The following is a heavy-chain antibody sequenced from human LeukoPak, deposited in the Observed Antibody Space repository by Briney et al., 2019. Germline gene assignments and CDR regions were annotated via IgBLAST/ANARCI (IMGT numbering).Heavy chain of an antibody. CDR1: GGSISSSSYY. V-gene: IGHV4-39*01. D-gene: IGHD3-3*01. CDR2: IYYSGSA. Sequence: PSETLSLTCTVSGGSISSSSYYWRWIRQPPGKGLEWIGSIYYSGSAYYNPSLKSRVTISVDTSKNQFSLKLSSVTAADTAVYYCARSRPFGVAKASDWFDPWGQGTLVTVSS. CDR3: ARSRPFGVAKASDWFDP. J-gene: IGHJ5*02.